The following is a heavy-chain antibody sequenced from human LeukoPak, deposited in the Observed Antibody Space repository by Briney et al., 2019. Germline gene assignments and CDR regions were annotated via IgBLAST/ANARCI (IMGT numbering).Heavy chain of an antibody. CDR3: AKDLYTSGWFDAFDI. D-gene: IGHD6-19*01. Sequence: GGSLRLSCAASGFTFSTYGMHWVRQAPGKGLEWVAVICNDGTTKYSADSVKGRFTISRDNSKNTLYLQMNSLRTEDTAVYYCAKDLYTSGWFDAFDIWGQGTMVTVSS. J-gene: IGHJ3*02. CDR1: GFTFSTYG. V-gene: IGHV3-30*18. CDR2: ICNDGTTK.